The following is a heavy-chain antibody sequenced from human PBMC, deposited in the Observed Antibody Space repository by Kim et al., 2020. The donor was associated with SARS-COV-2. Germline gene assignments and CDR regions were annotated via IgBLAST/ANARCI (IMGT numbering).Heavy chain of an antibody. CDR1: GFTFSSYA. CDR2: ISYDGSNK. Sequence: GGSLRLSCAASGFTFSSYAMHWVRQAPGKGLEWVAVISYDGSNKYYADSVKGRFTISRDNSKNTLYLQMNSLRAEDTAVYYCASLYSSSWYSSTHNWFDPWGQGTLVTVSS. J-gene: IGHJ5*02. D-gene: IGHD6-13*01. CDR3: ASLYSSSWYSSTHNWFDP. V-gene: IGHV3-30*04.